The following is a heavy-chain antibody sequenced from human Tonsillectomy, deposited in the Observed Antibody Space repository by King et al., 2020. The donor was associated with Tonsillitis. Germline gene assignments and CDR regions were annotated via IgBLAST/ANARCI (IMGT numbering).Heavy chain of an antibody. CDR1: GGSISRSNW. V-gene: IGHV4-4*02. CDR2: IYHSGRT. J-gene: IGHJ3*02. D-gene: IGHD3-22*01. Sequence: VQLQESGPGLVKPSGTLSLTCAFSGGSISRSNWWSWGRQPPGKGREGIGEIYHSGRTNYNPSLKSRVALSVDNSKNQVSLELTSVTAADTAVYYCARSPNYYDSSGYSWAFDMWGQGTMVTVSS. CDR3: ARSPNYYDSSGYSWAFDM.